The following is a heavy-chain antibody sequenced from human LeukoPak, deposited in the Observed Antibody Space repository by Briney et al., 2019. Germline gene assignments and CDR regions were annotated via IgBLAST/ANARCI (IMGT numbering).Heavy chain of an antibody. D-gene: IGHD3-22*01. CDR2: INAGNGNT. J-gene: IGHJ4*02. CDR1: GYTFTSYA. V-gene: IGHV1-3*01. CDR3: ARGGVITLLFDY. Sequence: ASVKVSCKASGYTFTSYAMHWVRQAPGQRLEWMGWINAGNGNTKYSQKFQGRVTITRDTSASTAYMELSSLRSEDTAVYYCARGGVITLLFDYWGQGTLVTVSS.